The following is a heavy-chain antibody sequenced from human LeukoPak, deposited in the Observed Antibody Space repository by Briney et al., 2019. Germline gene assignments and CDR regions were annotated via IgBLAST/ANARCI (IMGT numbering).Heavy chain of an antibody. J-gene: IGHJ4*02. CDR1: GDSVSSNSAA. CDR3: ARDQVVGATGFDY. D-gene: IGHD1-26*01. CDR2: TYYRSKWYN. Sequence: SQTLSLTCAISGDSVSSNSAAWNWIRQSPWRDLEWLGRTYYRSKWYNDYAVSLKSRITINPDTSKNQFSLHLNSVTPEDTAVYYCARDQVVGATGFDYWGQGTLVTVSS. V-gene: IGHV6-1*01.